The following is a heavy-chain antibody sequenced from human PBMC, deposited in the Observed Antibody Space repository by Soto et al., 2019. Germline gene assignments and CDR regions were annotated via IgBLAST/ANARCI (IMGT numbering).Heavy chain of an antibody. D-gene: IGHD3-10*01. J-gene: IGHJ4*02. CDR1: GFSLSTSAVG. CDR3: AHTPSMVRGVTS. V-gene: IGHV2-5*02. Sequence: QITLKESGPTLVKPTQTLTLTCTFSGFSLSTSAVGVGWIRPPPGKAPEWLALIYWDDDKRYSPSLKSRLTITKDTSKNQVVLTLTNMDPVDTATYYCAHTPSMVRGVTSWGQGTLVTVSS. CDR2: IYWDDDK.